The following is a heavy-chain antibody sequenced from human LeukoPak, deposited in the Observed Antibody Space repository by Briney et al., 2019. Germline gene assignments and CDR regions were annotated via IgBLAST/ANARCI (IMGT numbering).Heavy chain of an antibody. CDR3: AKVSWANYFDY. D-gene: IGHD6-13*01. V-gene: IGHV3-23*01. J-gene: IGHJ4*02. Sequence: PGGSLRLSCAASGFTFSSYVMSWVRQAPGKGPEWVSAMSGSGGNTNYADSVRGRFTISRDNSKNTLYLQMNSLRAEDTAIYYCAKVSWANYFDYWGQGTPVTVSS. CDR2: MSGSGGNT. CDR1: GFTFSSYV.